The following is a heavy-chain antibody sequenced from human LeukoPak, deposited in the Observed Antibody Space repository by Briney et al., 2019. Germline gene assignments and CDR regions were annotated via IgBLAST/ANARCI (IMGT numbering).Heavy chain of an antibody. CDR1: GYTFTGYY. CDR2: IIPILGIA. Sequence: SVTVSCTASGYTFTGYYMHWVRQAPGQGLEWMGRIIPILGIANYAQKFQGRVTITADKSTSTAYMELSSLRSEDTAVYYCAREESSSSRFDYWGQGTLVTVSS. J-gene: IGHJ4*02. D-gene: IGHD6-6*01. CDR3: AREESSSSRFDY. V-gene: IGHV1-69*04.